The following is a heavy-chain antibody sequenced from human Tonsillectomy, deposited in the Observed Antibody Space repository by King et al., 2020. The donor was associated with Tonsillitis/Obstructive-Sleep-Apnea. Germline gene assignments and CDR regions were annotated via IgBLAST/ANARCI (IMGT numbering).Heavy chain of an antibody. CDR1: GFNFSTYG. D-gene: IGHD3-10*01. CDR2: IWYDRSNT. V-gene: IGHV3-33*01. CDR3: ARDDFYGSGTYRYYYGLDV. Sequence: VQLVESGGGVVQPGRSLRLSCTASGFNFSTYGMHWVRQAPGKGLEWVAAIWYDRSNTYYADSLKGRFTISRDNSKNTPYLQMNSLRAEDTALYYCARDDFYGSGTYRYYYGLDVWGQGTTVTVSS. J-gene: IGHJ6*02.